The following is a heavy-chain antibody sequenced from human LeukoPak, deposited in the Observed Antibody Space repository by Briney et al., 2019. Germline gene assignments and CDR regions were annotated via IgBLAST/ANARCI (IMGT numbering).Heavy chain of an antibody. CDR1: GFTFVDYA. Sequence: GGSLRLSCAASGFTFVDYAMNWGRQAPGKGLEWVSGISWDSRTINYADSVRGRFTISRDNAKSSLYLQMNSLRPEDTALYYCAKASTSYGYKDDAFDIWGQGTMVTVSS. V-gene: IGHV3-9*01. J-gene: IGHJ3*02. CDR2: ISWDSRTI. CDR3: AKASTSYGYKDDAFDI. D-gene: IGHD3-16*01.